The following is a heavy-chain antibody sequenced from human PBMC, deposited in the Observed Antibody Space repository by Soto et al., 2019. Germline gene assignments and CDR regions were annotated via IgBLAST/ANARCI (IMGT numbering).Heavy chain of an antibody. V-gene: IGHV1-18*01. D-gene: IGHD3-10*01. CDR3: ARYYPGYYYGMDV. CDR1: GYTFTSYG. CDR2: ISAYNGNT. Sequence: QVQLVQSGAEVKKPGASVKVSCKASGYTFTSYGISWARQAAGQGLEWMGWISAYNGNTNYAQKLQGRATMTTDSTTSTAYMELRSMRSDDTAVYYCARYYPGYYYGMDVWGQGTTVTVSS. J-gene: IGHJ6*02.